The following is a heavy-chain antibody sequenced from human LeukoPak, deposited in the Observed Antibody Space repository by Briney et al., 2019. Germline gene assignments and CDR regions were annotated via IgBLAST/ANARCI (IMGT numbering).Heavy chain of an antibody. V-gene: IGHV1-2*04. CDR2: INPNSGGT. J-gene: IGHJ6*02. CDR1: GYTFTDYY. CDR3: ARGAQGYYYYGMDV. Sequence: ASVKVSCKASGYTFTDYYMHWVRQAPGQGLEWMGWINPNSGGTNYAQKFQGWVTMTKNTSITTAYMEMSRLRSDDTAVYYCARGAQGYYYYGMDVWGQGTTVTVSS.